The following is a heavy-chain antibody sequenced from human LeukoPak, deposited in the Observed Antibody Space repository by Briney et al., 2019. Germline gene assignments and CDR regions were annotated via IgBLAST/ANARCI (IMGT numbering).Heavy chain of an antibody. CDR3: AKDPLRGDYGGNYFDY. Sequence: GVSLRLSCAASGFTFSSYAMTWVRLAPGKGLEWVSGISGSGTNSYYADSVKGRLTISRDNSKNALYLQMNSLRAEDTAVYYCAKDPLRGDYGGNYFDYWGQGTLVTVSS. D-gene: IGHD4-23*01. J-gene: IGHJ4*02. CDR1: GFTFSSYA. V-gene: IGHV3-23*01. CDR2: ISGSGTNS.